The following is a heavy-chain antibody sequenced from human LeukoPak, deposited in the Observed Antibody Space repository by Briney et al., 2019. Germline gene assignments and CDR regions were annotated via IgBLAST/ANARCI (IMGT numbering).Heavy chain of an antibody. J-gene: IGHJ4*02. D-gene: IGHD3-3*01. Sequence: SQTLSLTCAISGDSVSSNSAAWNWIRQSPSRGLEWLGRTYYRSKWFNDSALSVKSRITINPDTSKNQFSLQLNSVTPEDTAMYYCARGGYDFLSGYYPFDYWGQGTLVTVSS. CDR3: ARGGYDFLSGYYPFDY. CDR1: GDSVSSNSAA. CDR2: TYYRSKWFN. V-gene: IGHV6-1*01.